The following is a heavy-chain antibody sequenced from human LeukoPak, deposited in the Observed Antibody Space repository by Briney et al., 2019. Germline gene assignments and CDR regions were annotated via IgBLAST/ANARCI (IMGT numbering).Heavy chain of an antibody. CDR2: INHSGST. D-gene: IGHD3-10*01. CDR1: GGSFSGYY. CDR3: ARDPITMVRGVLDY. Sequence: SETLSLTCAVYGGSFSGYYWSWIRQPPGKGLEWIGEINHSGSTNYNPSLKSRVTISVDTSKNQFSLKLSSVTAADTAVYYCARDPITMVRGVLDYWGQGTLVTVSS. V-gene: IGHV4-34*01. J-gene: IGHJ4*02.